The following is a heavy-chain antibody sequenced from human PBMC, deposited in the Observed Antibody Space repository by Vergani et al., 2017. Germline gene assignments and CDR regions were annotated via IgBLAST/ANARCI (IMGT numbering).Heavy chain of an antibody. CDR2: INPSGGST. Sequence: QEQLVQSGAEVKKPGSSVKVSCKASGGTFSSYAISWVRQAPGQGLEWMGIINPSGGSTSYAQKFQGRVTMTTDTSMSTAYMELRSLRSDDTAVYYCAREYCSSTSCFDYWGQGTLVTVSS. J-gene: IGHJ4*02. V-gene: IGHV1-69*09. CDR1: GGTFSSYA. D-gene: IGHD2-2*01. CDR3: AREYCSSTSCFDY.